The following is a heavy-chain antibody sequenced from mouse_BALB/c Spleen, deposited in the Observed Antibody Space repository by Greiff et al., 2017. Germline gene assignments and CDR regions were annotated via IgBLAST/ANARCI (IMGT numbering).Heavy chain of an antibody. V-gene: IGHV14-3*02. Sequence: EVKLQESGAELVKPGASVKLSCTASGFNIKDTYMHWVKQRPEQGLEWIGRIDPANGNTKYDPKFQGKATITADTSSNTAYLQLSSLTSEDTAVYYCARFYYYGSSYFDYWGQGTTLTVSS. CDR1: GFNIKDTY. CDR3: ARFYYYGSSYFDY. CDR2: IDPANGNT. D-gene: IGHD1-1*01. J-gene: IGHJ2*01.